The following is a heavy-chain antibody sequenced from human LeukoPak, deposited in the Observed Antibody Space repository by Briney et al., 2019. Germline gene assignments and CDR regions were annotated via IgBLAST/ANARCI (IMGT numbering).Heavy chain of an antibody. CDR3: ARGLRQGCYFYR. Sequence: PGGTLRLSRAASGFTFSSYIMNWGPQAPGKGLEGFTYIGSSSRNIYYRDSVKRRITISRDKAKNSLYLQMHSLRAEDMAVYYCARGLRQGCYFYRWGRGTLVTVSS. CDR2: IGSSSRNI. J-gene: IGHJ2*01. D-gene: IGHD2-8*01. CDR1: GFTFSSYI. V-gene: IGHV3-48*01.